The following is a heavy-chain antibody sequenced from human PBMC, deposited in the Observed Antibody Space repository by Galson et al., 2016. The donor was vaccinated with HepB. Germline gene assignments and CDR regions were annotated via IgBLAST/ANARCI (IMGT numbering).Heavy chain of an antibody. CDR3: ARELTSHFELDY. D-gene: IGHD2-2*01. CDR1: GFSFSSYA. J-gene: IGHJ4*02. CDR2: VSRDASIT. V-gene: IGHV3-30-3*01. Sequence: SLRLSCAASGFSFSSYAVHWVRQAPGKGLGWVAVVSRDASITYYAKSMKGRFTISRDNSMNTLYLPMINLRDDDTGVYFCARELTSHFELDYWGQGALVIVSS.